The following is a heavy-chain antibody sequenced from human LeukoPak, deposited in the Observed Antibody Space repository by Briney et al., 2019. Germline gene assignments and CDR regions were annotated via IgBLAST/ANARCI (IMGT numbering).Heavy chain of an antibody. D-gene: IGHD3-9*01. Sequence: GGSLRLSCAASGFTFSSYAMSWVRQAPGKGLEWVSAISGSGGSTYYADSVKGRFTISRDNSKNTLYLQMNSLRAEDTAVYYCATLYYDILTGYPAFDYWGQGTLVTVSS. J-gene: IGHJ4*02. CDR2: ISGSGGST. V-gene: IGHV3-23*01. CDR3: ATLYYDILTGYPAFDY. CDR1: GFTFSSYA.